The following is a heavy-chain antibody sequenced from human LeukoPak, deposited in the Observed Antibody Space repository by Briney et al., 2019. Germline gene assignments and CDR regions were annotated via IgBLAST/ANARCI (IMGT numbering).Heavy chain of an antibody. Sequence: PSETLSLTCTVSGGSISSYYWSWIRQPPGKGLEWIGYIYYTGTPNYNPSLKSRATIFIDTSKNQFSLRLNSMTAADTAIYYCARGAGWYDYWGQGTLVTVSS. CDR2: IYYTGTP. CDR1: GGSISSYY. V-gene: IGHV4-59*01. D-gene: IGHD6-19*01. CDR3: ARGAGWYDY. J-gene: IGHJ4*02.